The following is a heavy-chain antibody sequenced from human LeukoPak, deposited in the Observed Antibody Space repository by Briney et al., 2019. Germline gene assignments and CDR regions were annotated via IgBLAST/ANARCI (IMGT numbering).Heavy chain of an antibody. J-gene: IGHJ4*02. CDR2: INSDGSST. D-gene: IGHD3-3*01. V-gene: IGHV3-74*01. CDR1: GFTFSRYW. CDR3: TTNPIGGFDY. Sequence: RGSLRLSCAASGFTFSRYWMHWVRQAPGKGLVWVSRINSDGSSTSYADSVKGRFTISRDNAKNTLYVQMNSLRAEDTAVYYCTTNPIGGFDYWGQGTLVTVS.